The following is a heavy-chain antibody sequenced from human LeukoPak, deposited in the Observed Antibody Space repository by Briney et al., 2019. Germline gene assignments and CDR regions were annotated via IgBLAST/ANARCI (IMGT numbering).Heavy chain of an antibody. J-gene: IGHJ4*02. CDR1: GFTFSSYG. V-gene: IGHV3-33*01. Sequence: GRSLRLSCAASGFTFSSYGMHRVRQAPGKGLEWVAVIWYDGSNKYYADSVKGRFTISRDNSKNTLYLQMNSLRAEDTAVYYCARGSITIFGVVVPNQYFDYWSQGTLVTVSS. CDR3: ARGSITIFGVVVPNQYFDY. CDR2: IWYDGSNK. D-gene: IGHD3-3*01.